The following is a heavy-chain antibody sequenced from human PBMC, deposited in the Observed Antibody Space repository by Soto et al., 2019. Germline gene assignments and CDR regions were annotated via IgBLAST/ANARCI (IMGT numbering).Heavy chain of an antibody. V-gene: IGHV1-46*04. Sequence: QVQLVQSGAEVKKPGASVKMSCKTSGYIFINYYIHWVRQAPGQGLEWVALFNPMSGSTNYAQKLQGIVTVTSDTSTSTVYRELSSLIAEDTAVYYCARALAAADYWGQGTLVTVSS. CDR1: GYIFINYY. CDR2: FNPMSGST. D-gene: IGHD6-13*01. J-gene: IGHJ4*02. CDR3: ARALAAADY.